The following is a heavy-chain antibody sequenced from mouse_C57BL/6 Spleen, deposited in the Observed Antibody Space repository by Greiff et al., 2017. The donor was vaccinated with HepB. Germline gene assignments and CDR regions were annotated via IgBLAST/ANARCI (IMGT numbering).Heavy chain of an antibody. CDR1: GYTFTSYW. Sequence: VQLQQPGAELVKPGASVKLSCKASGYTFTSYWMHWVKQRPGQGLEWIGMIHPNSGSTNYNEKFKSKATLTVDKSSSTAYMQLSSLTSEDSAVYYCARSFITTVVPFAYWGQGTLVTVSA. D-gene: IGHD1-1*01. V-gene: IGHV1-64*01. CDR3: ARSFITTVVPFAY. J-gene: IGHJ3*01. CDR2: IHPNSGST.